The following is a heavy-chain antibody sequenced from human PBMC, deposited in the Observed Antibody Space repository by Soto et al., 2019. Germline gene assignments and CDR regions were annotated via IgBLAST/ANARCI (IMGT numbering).Heavy chain of an antibody. V-gene: IGHV3-15*07. J-gene: IGHJ6*02. CDR3: TTIGYYYYNGMDV. D-gene: IGHD3-10*01. CDR2: IKSKSDGGTT. Sequence: PGGSLRLSCAASGFALRDAWMNWVRQAPGKGLEWVGRIKSKSDGGTTDYAAPIKGRFTLSRDDSKNTMYLQINSLKTEDTAVYYCTTIGYYYYNGMDVWGQGTTVTVSS. CDR1: GFALRDAW.